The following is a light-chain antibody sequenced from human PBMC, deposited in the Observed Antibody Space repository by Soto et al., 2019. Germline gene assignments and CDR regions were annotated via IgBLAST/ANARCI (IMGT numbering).Light chain of an antibody. V-gene: IGKV3-20*01. J-gene: IGKJ1*01. CDR2: GAS. CDR1: QSVGSTY. Sequence: EIVLTQSPGTLSLSPGERATLSCRASQSVGSTYLAWYQQKPGQAPRLLMYGASSRATGIPDRFSGSGSGTDCTLTISRLEAEDFAVYYCQQYGSSPPWTFGQGTKVEIK. CDR3: QQYGSSPPWT.